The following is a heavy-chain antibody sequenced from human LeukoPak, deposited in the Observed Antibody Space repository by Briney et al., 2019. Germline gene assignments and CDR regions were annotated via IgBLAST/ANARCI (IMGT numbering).Heavy chain of an antibody. D-gene: IGHD6-13*01. Sequence: GRFTVSRDNAKNSLYLQMNSLRAEDTALYYCAKDLAAAGQEAFDIWGQGTMVTVSS. CDR3: AKDLAAAGQEAFDI. V-gene: IGHV3-9*01. J-gene: IGHJ3*02.